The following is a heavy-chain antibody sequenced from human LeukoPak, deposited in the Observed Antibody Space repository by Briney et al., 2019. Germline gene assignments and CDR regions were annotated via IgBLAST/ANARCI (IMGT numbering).Heavy chain of an antibody. J-gene: IGHJ6*03. CDR3: ARGPSTVTPGDYYYYMDV. CDR1: GGSFSGYY. V-gene: IGHV4-34*01. D-gene: IGHD4-17*01. CDR2: INHSGTT. Sequence: SETLSLTCAVYGGSFSGYYWSWLRQPPGKGLEWIGEINHSGTTNYNPSLKSRVTISEDTSKNQFSLRLRSVTAADTAVYYCARGPSTVTPGDYYYYMDVWGKGTTVTVSS.